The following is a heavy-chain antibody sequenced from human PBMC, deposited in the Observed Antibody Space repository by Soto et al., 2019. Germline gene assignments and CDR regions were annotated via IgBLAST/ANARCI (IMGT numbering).Heavy chain of an antibody. CDR1: GYTFTRYY. V-gene: IGHV1-46*01. CDR2: INPSDDAT. J-gene: IGHJ4*02. D-gene: IGHD3-22*01. CDR3: ARDLTREGDYYDRSGYYLDY. Sequence: ASVKRSRKASGYTFTRYYMHWVRQAPRQELEWMGIINPSDDATSYAEKFQGRLTMTKDTSTSTVYMEMSSLRSEDTAVYYCARDLTREGDYYDRSGYYLDYWGQGTLVTVSS.